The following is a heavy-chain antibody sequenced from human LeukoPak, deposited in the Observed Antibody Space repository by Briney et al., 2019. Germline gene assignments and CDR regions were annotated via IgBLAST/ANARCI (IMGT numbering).Heavy chain of an antibody. J-gene: IGHJ6*03. CDR2: ITNDGTT. V-gene: IGHV3-74*01. CDR3: GRERNFYYMDV. Sequence: GGSLRLSCVASGFTFGTYWMHWVRQGPEKGLVWVAGITNDGTTGYADSVKGRFTISRDSAKSTVYLQMNSLSPEDTAVYYCGRERNFYYMDVWGKGTTVTVSS. CDR1: GFTFGTYW.